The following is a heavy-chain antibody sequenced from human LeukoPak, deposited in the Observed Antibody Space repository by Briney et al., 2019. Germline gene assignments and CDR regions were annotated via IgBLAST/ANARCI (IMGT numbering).Heavy chain of an antibody. D-gene: IGHD3-3*01. CDR1: GGTFSSHA. Sequence: SVKVSCKASGGTFSSHAISWVRQAPGQGLEWMGGIIPIFGTANYAQKFQGRVTITADESTSTAYMELSSLRSEDTAVYYCASRFWSGYYYYYYYMDVWGKGTTVTVSS. CDR2: IIPIFGTA. J-gene: IGHJ6*03. V-gene: IGHV1-69*01. CDR3: ASRFWSGYYYYYYYMDV.